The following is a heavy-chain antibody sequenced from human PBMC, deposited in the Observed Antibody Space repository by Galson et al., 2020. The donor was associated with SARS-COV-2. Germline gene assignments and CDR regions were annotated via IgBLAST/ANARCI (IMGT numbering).Heavy chain of an antibody. J-gene: IGHJ6*02. CDR1: EFSLRPSGMC. CDR2: INRDEAK. V-gene: IGHV2-70*01. D-gene: IGHD6-19*01. CDR3: ARIAVAGNPLGYYYYYGVDV. Sequence: SGPTLVNPTPTLTLTCTFSEFSLRPSGMCVSWIRQPPGKALEWQALINRDEAKYYSPTLKTKHTIPKETSKNQVVLTMTNMDPVDTATYYCARIAVAGNPLGYYYYYGVDVWGQGTTVAVSS.